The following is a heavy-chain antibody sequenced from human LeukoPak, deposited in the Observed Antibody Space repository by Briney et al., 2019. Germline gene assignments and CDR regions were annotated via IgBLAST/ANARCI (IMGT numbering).Heavy chain of an antibody. V-gene: IGHV1-8*01. D-gene: IGHD4-17*01. CDR1: GYTFTSYD. CDR2: MNPNSGNT. J-gene: IGHJ3*02. CDR3: ARETLRTHAFDI. Sequence: ASVKVSCKASGYTFTSYDINWVRQATGQGLEWMGWMNPNSGNTGYAQKFQGRVTMTRNTSISTAYMELSSLRSGDTAVYYCARETLRTHAFDIWGQGTMVTVSS.